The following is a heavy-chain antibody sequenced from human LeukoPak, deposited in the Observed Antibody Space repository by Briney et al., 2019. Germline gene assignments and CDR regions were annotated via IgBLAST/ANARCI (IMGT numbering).Heavy chain of an antibody. V-gene: IGHV7-4-1*02. J-gene: IGHJ4*02. CDR1: GYTFTSYF. CDR3: ARSLRYYNMLTGYSPDYFDY. CDR2: IDTNTGNP. Sequence: GASVKVSCKTSGYTFTSYFLNWVRQAPGQGLEWMGWIDTNTGNPTYAQGFTGRFVFSLDTSVRTTYLQISSLKDEDTAVYYCARSLRYYNMLTGYSPDYFDYWGQGTLVTVSS. D-gene: IGHD3-9*01.